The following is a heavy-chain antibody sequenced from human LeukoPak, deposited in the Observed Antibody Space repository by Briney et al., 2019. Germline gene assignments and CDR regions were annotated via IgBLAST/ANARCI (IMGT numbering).Heavy chain of an antibody. CDR3: VIYNYGYVDY. D-gene: IGHD5-18*01. CDR1: GGSISSSSYH. V-gene: IGHV4-39*07. CDR2: IYCSGST. Sequence: PSETLSLTCTVSGGSISSSSYHWGWIRQPPGKGLEWVGTIYCSGSTYYNPSLKSRVTISVDTSKNQFSLKLSSVTAADTAVYYCVIYNYGYVDYWGQGTLVTVSS. J-gene: IGHJ4*02.